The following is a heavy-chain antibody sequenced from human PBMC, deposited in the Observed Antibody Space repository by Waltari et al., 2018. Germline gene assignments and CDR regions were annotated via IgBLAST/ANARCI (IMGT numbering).Heavy chain of an antibody. V-gene: IGHV3-53*01. CDR2: IPLGTNA. CDR1: GFTFNSNY. J-gene: IGHJ3*01. D-gene: IGHD6-19*01. CDR3: ARHVSGPTRAAFDV. Sequence: EVQLVESGGGLIQPGGSLRLSCVGSGFTFNSNYMTCFRQVPGKGREWVSNIPLGTNANYAESVRGRFTISRDNSKDTLYLQMNSLRVEDTAVYFCARHVSGPTRAAFDVWGQGTMVTVSP.